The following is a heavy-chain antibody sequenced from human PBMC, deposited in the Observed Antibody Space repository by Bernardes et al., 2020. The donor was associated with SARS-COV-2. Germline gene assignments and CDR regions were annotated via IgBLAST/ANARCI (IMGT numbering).Heavy chain of an antibody. J-gene: IGHJ4*02. D-gene: IGHD6-19*01. Sequence: SGPTLVKPTQTLTLTCTFPGFSLSTSGMCVSWIRQPPGKALEWLARIDWDDDKYYSTSLKTRLTISKDTSKNQVVLTMTNMDPVDTATYYCARISAYSSGWYFDYWGQGTLVTVSS. V-gene: IGHV2-70*11. CDR2: IDWDDDK. CDR3: ARISAYSSGWYFDY. CDR1: GFSLSTSGMC.